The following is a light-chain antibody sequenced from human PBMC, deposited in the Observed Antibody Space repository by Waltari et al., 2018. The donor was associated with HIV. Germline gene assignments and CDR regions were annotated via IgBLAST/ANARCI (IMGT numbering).Light chain of an antibody. CDR1: PSVLHSSNNKNY. J-gene: IGKJ2*01. V-gene: IGKV4-1*01. Sequence: DIVMTQTPDSLAVSLGERAPINCKSSPSVLHSSNNKNYLAWYQQKPRQPPKLLIYWTSIRGSGVPDRFSASGSGTDFTLTISSLQAEDVAVYYCQQFYTTPYTFGQGTKLEI. CDR2: WTS. CDR3: QQFYTTPYT.